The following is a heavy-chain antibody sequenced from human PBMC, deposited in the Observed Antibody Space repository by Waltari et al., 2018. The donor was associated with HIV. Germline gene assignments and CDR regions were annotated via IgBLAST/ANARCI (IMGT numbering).Heavy chain of an antibody. J-gene: IGHJ4*02. CDR2: ISGSGGST. CDR3: AKDHSSWWLIVAGTPN. CDR1: GFTFSSYA. D-gene: IGHD6-19*01. V-gene: IGHV3-23*01. Sequence: EVQLLESGGGLVQPGGSLRLSCAAPGFTFSSYAMSWVRQAPGKGLEWGSAISGSGGSTYYADSVKGRFTISRDNSKNTLYLQMNSLRAEDTAVYYCAKDHSSWWLIVAGTPNWGQGTLVTVSS.